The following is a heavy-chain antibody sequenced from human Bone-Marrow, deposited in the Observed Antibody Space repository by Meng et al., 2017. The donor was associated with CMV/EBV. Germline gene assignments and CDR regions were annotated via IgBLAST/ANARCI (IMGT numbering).Heavy chain of an antibody. CDR3: ARDRIAARGYYYYYGMDV. V-gene: IGHV3-11*01. Sequence: GGSLRLSCAASGFTFSDYYMSWIRQAPGKGLEWVSYISSGSTIYYADSVKGRFTISRDNAKNSLYLQMNSLRAEDTAVYYCARDRIAARGYYYYYGMDVWGQGTTVTVSS. CDR2: ISSGSTI. J-gene: IGHJ6*02. CDR1: GFTFSDYY. D-gene: IGHD6-6*01.